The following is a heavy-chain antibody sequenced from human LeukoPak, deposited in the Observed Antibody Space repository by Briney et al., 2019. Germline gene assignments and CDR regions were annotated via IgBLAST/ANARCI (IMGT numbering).Heavy chain of an antibody. J-gene: IGHJ5*02. Sequence: ASVKVSCKASGGTFSSYAISWVRQAPGQGLEWMGGISPIFGTANYAQKFQGRVTINADESTSTAYMELSSLRSEDTAVYYCARDEYQLTWGPSRGSDPWGQGTLVTVSS. D-gene: IGHD2-2*01. CDR1: GGTFSSYA. CDR3: ARDEYQLTWGPSRGSDP. V-gene: IGHV1-69*01. CDR2: ISPIFGTA.